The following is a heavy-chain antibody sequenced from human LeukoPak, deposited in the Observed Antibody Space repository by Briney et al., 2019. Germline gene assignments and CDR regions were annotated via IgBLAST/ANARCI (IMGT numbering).Heavy chain of an antibody. CDR2: IYWDGDK. V-gene: IGHV2-5*02. CDR1: GFSLSTSGVG. Sequence: SGPTLVKPTQTLTLTCTFSGFSLSTSGVGVGWIRQPPGKALEWLALIYWDGDKRYSPSLKSRLTITKDTSENQVVLTLTNMDPVDTATYYCTHRRDGSGSYGYWGQGTLVTVSS. CDR3: THRRDGSGSYGY. D-gene: IGHD3-10*01. J-gene: IGHJ4*02.